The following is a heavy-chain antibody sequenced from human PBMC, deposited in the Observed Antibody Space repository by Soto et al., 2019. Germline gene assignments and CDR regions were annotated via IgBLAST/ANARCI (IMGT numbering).Heavy chain of an antibody. CDR1: GGTFSSYA. Sequence: VASVKVSCKASGGTFSSYAISWVRQAPGQGLEWMGGIIPVFGTANYAQKFQGRVTITADESTSTAYMELSSLRSEDTAVYYCARDVSGWYYFDYWAQGTLVTVSS. D-gene: IGHD6-19*01. CDR3: ARDVSGWYYFDY. V-gene: IGHV1-69*13. J-gene: IGHJ4*02. CDR2: IIPVFGTA.